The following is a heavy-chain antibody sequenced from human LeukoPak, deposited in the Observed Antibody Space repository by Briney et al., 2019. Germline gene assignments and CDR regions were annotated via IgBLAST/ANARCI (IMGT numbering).Heavy chain of an antibody. V-gene: IGHV1-2*02. CDR2: INPNGDAT. Sequence: ASVKVSCKASGYTFTGYYMHWVRQAPGQGLEWLGWINPNGDATNYAPKFQGRVTMTRDTSISTAYMELSRLRSDDTAVYYCAREGYSSYWGQGTLVTVSS. CDR3: AREGYSSY. CDR1: GYTFTGYY. D-gene: IGHD4-11*01. J-gene: IGHJ4*02.